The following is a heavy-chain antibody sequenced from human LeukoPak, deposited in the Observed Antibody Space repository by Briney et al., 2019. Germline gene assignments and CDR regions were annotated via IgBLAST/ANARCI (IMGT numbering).Heavy chain of an antibody. CDR2: INHSGST. J-gene: IGHJ5*02. CDR3: ARCGSHNWFDP. D-gene: IGHD2-15*01. Sequence: SETLSLTCAVYGGSFSGYYWSWIRQPPGKGLEWIGEINHSGSTNYNPSLKSRVTISVDTSKNQFSLKLSSVTAADTAVYYCARCGSHNWFDPWSQGTLVTVSS. CDR1: GGSFSGYY. V-gene: IGHV4-34*01.